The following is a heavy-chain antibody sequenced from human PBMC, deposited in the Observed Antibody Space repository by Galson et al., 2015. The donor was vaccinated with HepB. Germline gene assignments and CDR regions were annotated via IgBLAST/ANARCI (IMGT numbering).Heavy chain of an antibody. CDR1: GFSLRTNGVG. CDR3: ARSLGLVGPSFDN. V-gene: IGHV2-5*01. D-gene: IGHD2-8*02. CDR2: IYWSDDK. J-gene: IGHJ4*02. Sequence: PALVKPTQTLTLTCTFFGFSLRTNGVGVGWVRQSPGKALEWLALIYWSDDKRYSPSLRSRLTITKDTSKNQVVLTMTNLDPMDTATYYCARSLGLVGPSFDNWGQGTLVTVSS.